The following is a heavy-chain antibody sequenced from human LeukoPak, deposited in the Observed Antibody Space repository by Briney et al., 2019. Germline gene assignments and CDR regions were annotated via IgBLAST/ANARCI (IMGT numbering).Heavy chain of an antibody. Sequence: GGSLRLSCAASGFTFSSYDMHWVRQATGKGLEWVSAIGTAGDTYYPGSVKGRFTISRENAKNSLYLQMNSLRAGDTAVYYCARGSGYSYGKYYFDYWGQGTLVTVSS. CDR3: ARGSGYSYGKYYFDY. CDR2: IGTAGDT. CDR1: GFTFSSYD. V-gene: IGHV3-13*01. J-gene: IGHJ4*02. D-gene: IGHD5-18*01.